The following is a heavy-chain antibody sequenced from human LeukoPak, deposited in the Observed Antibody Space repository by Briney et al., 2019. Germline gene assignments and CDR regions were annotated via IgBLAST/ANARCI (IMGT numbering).Heavy chain of an antibody. CDR2: IYHSGST. J-gene: IGHJ4*02. Sequence: PSQTLSLTCAVSGGSISSGGYSWSWIRQPPGKGLEWIGYIYHSGSTYYNPSLKSRVTISVDRSKNQFSLKLSSVTAADTAVYYCARQRGFLEWPYLPLWGQGTLVTVSS. CDR1: GGSISSGGYS. CDR3: ARQRGFLEWPYLPL. V-gene: IGHV4-30-2*01. D-gene: IGHD3-3*01.